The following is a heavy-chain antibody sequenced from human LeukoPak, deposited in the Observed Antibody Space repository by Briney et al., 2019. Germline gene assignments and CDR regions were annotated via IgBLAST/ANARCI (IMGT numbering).Heavy chain of an antibody. D-gene: IGHD3-16*02. J-gene: IGHJ6*03. CDR2: IIPIFGTA. CDR1: GGTFSSYA. CDR3: AREESEPPNYDYVWGSYRPRYYYYYMDV. V-gene: IGHV1-69*06. Sequence: SVKVSCKASGGTFSSYAISWVRQAPGQGLEWMGGIIPIFGTANYAQKFQGRVTITADKSTSTAYMELSSLRSEDTAVYYCAREESEPPNYDYVWGSYRPRYYYYYMDVWGKGTTVTVSS.